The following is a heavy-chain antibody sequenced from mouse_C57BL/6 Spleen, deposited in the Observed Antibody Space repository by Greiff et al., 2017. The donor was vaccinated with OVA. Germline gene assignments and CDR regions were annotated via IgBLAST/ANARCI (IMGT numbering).Heavy chain of an antibody. Sequence: VQLQQPGAELVRPGPSVKLSCKASGYTFTSYWMHWVKQRPGQGLEWIGVIDPSDSYTNYNQKFKGKATLTVDTSSSTAYMQLSSLTSEDSAVYYCARRGGNYFDYWGQGTTLTVSS. V-gene: IGHV1-59*01. J-gene: IGHJ2*01. CDR1: GYTFTSYW. CDR3: ARRGGNYFDY. CDR2: IDPSDSYT.